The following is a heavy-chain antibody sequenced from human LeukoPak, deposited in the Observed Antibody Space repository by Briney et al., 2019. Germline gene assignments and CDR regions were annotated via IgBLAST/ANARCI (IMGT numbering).Heavy chain of an antibody. V-gene: IGHV4-38-2*02. J-gene: IGHJ6*03. CDR2: IYHGGST. CDR3: ARDHYDFWSGYYAYYYYMDV. Sequence: SETLSLTCTVSGYSISSGYYWGWIRQPPGKGLEWIGSIYHGGSTYYNPSLKSRVTISVDTSKNQFSLKLSSATAADTAVYYCARDHYDFWSGYYAYYYYMDVWGKGTTVTVSS. CDR1: GYSISSGYY. D-gene: IGHD3-3*01.